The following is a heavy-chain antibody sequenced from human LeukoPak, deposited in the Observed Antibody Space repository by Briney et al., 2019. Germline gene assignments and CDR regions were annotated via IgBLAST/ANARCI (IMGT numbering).Heavy chain of an antibody. CDR1: GFSLSTSGVG. CDR2: IYWSDNK. Sequence: SGPTLVKPTQTLTLTCTFSGFSLSTSGVGVGWIRQPPGKALEWLALIYWSDNKLYSPSLRNRLTINKDTSKNQVVLTMTNMDPVDTATYYCAHRPKNRGTNNWFDPWRQGTLVIVSS. J-gene: IGHJ5*02. D-gene: IGHD1/OR15-1a*01. CDR3: AHRPKNRGTNNWFDP. V-gene: IGHV2-5*01.